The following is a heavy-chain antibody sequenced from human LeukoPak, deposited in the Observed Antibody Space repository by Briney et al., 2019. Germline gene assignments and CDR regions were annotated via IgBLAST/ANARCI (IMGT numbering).Heavy chain of an antibody. CDR3: ATSAFDY. Sequence: ASVNVSCKASVYTFTSYYMHWVRQAPGQGLEWMGTFNPSGNSTSYAQKFQGRVTLARDTSTSTVYMELSSLRSEDTAVYYCATSAFDYWGQGTLVTVPS. J-gene: IGHJ4*02. D-gene: IGHD2-15*01. CDR1: VYTFTSYY. CDR2: FNPSGNST. V-gene: IGHV1-46*01.